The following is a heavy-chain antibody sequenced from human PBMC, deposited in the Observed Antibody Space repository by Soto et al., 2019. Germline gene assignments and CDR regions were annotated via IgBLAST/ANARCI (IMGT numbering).Heavy chain of an antibody. CDR2: IIPIFGTA. CDR3: ARDIPGYCSSTSCYKFDP. Sequence: QVQLVQSGAEVKKPGSSVKVSCKASGGTFSSYAISWVRQAPGQGLEWMGGIIPIFGTANYAQKFQGRVTITADESTSTAYMELSSLRSEDTAVYYCARDIPGYCSSTSCYKFDPWGQGTLVTVSS. CDR1: GGTFSSYA. J-gene: IGHJ5*02. V-gene: IGHV1-69*01. D-gene: IGHD2-2*02.